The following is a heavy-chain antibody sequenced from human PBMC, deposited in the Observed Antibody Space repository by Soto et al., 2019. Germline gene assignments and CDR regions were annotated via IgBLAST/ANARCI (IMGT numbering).Heavy chain of an antibody. Sequence: GESLKISCKGSGYSFTSYWIGWVRQMPGKGLEWMGIIYPGDSDTRYSPSFQGQVTISADKSISTAYLQWSSLKASATAMYYCARRLPYIAAAGDAFDIWGQGTMVTVSS. CDR3: ARRLPYIAAAGDAFDI. J-gene: IGHJ3*02. D-gene: IGHD6-13*01. CDR1: GYSFTSYW. CDR2: IYPGDSDT. V-gene: IGHV5-51*01.